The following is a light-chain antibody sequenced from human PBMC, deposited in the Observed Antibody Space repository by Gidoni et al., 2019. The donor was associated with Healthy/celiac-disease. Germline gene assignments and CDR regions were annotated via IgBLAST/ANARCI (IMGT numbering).Light chain of an antibody. J-gene: IGKJ4*01. CDR2: GAS. CDR3: QQYGSSTLT. V-gene: IGKV3-20*01. CDR1: QRVSSSY. Sequence: DIVLTQSPGTLSLSPGERATLSCRASQRVSSSYLAWYQQNPGQAPRLLIYGASSRATGIPDRFSGSGSGTDFTLTISRLEPEDFAVYYCQQYGSSTLTFGGGTKVEIK.